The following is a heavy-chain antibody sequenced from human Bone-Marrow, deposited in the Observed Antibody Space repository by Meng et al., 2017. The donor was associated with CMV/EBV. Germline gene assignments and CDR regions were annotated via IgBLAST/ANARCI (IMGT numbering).Heavy chain of an antibody. J-gene: IGHJ3*02. Sequence: SETLSLTSTVSGASSSSSTYYWGWIRQPPGKGREWIGSIYYRGSTYYNPSLKSRVTLSIDTSRTQFSLKLTSVTAADTAVYYCPFRTADDAFDIWGQGTMVTASS. D-gene: IGHD2-21*01. CDR2: IYYRGST. CDR3: PFRTADDAFDI. CDR1: GASSSSSTYY. V-gene: IGHV4-39*03.